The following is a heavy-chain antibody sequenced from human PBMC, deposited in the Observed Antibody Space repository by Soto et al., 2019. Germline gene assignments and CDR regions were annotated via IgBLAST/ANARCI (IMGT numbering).Heavy chain of an antibody. CDR3: VTELSVGFINKTFGY. V-gene: IGHV3-48*02. D-gene: IGHD3-22*01. CDR2: INSGSSTI. J-gene: IGHJ4*02. CDR1: GFTFSYYS. Sequence: EVQLVEAGGGLVQPGGSLRLSCKASGFTFSYYSLNWVRQGPGKGLEWIAHINSGSSTINYADSVRSRFTISRDDAKDALYLQMNTMRDEDTAIYYCVTELSVGFINKTFGYWGQGTLVTVSS.